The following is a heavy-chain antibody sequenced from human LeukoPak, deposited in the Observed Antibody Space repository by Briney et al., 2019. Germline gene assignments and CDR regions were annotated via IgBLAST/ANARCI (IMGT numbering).Heavy chain of an antibody. V-gene: IGHV3-7*01. J-gene: IGHJ6*03. CDR2: IKQDGSEK. CDR1: GFTFSSYW. D-gene: IGHD6-13*01. Sequence: GGSLRLSCAASGFTFSSYWMHWVRQAPGKGLEWVANIKQDGSEKYYVDSLKGRFTISRDNAKNSLYLQMNSLRAADTAVYYCARDFPDIAASGTLGSNYCYYYMDVWGQGTLVTVSS. CDR3: ARDFPDIAASGTLGSNYCYYYMDV.